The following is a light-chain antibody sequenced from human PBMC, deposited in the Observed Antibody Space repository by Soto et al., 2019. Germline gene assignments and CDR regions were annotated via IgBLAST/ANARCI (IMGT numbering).Light chain of an antibody. V-gene: IGKV3-11*01. CDR2: GAF. CDR3: PQHTVWPPVT. CDR1: PSVTNF. Sequence: EIVVTQAPPTLSLSPGEITTISSSASPSVTNFLAWYQQKPGRAPRLLIYGAFNRATGIPARFSGSGSGTDFTLTISSLEPEDSAVYYCPQHTVWPPVTFGQGTRLDIK. J-gene: IGKJ5*01.